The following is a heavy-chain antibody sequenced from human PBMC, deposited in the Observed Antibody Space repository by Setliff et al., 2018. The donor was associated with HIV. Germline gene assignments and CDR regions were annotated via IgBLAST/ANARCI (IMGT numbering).Heavy chain of an antibody. CDR3: ARGGDSDDNYSMDV. J-gene: IGHJ6*03. V-gene: IGHV6-1*01. CDR1: GDSVSSNTAA. D-gene: IGHD3-16*01. Sequence: SQTLSLTCVISGDSVSSNTAAWNWIRQSPTRGLEWLGRTYYRSKCYYDYAVAVKGRVTINPDTSMNQFSLHLTSVTPGDTAVYYCARGGDSDDNYSMDVWGKGTTVTVSS. CDR2: TYYRSKCYY.